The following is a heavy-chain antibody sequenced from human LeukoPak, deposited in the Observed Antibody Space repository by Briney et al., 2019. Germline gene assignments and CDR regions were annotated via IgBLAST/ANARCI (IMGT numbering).Heavy chain of an antibody. CDR2: ISTSSSYI. Sequence: PGGSLRLSCAASGFTFSSYSMNWVRQAPGKGLEWVSSISTSSSYIHYADSMKGRFTISRDNSKNTLYLHINSLRAEDTAVYYCVKDNPLDYWGQGTLVIVSS. V-gene: IGHV3-21*01. CDR3: VKDNPLDY. CDR1: GFTFSSYS. J-gene: IGHJ4*02. D-gene: IGHD1-14*01.